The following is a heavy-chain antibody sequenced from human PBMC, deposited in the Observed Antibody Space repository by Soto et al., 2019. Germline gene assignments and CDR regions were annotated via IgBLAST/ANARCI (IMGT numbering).Heavy chain of an antibody. V-gene: IGHV3-11*06. CDR2: ISSSGAYT. CDR3: ARAKLVVEGRFDY. Sequence: QVQLVESGGGLVKPGGSLRLSCAASGFSFSDYYMNWIRQAPGKGLEWISYISSSGAYTNYADSVRGRFTMSRDSAKNSLLLQMDGLRAEDTAVYYCARAKLVVEGRFDYWGQGTLGTVSS. D-gene: IGHD3-22*01. CDR1: GFSFSDYY. J-gene: IGHJ4*02.